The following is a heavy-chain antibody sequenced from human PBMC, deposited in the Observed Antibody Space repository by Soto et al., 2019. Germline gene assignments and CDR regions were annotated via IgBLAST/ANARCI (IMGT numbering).Heavy chain of an antibody. J-gene: IGHJ4*02. D-gene: IGHD3-3*01. CDR1: GYTLTELS. CDR3: AAILLRFVEWLLYDY. Sequence: GASVKVSCKVSGYTLTELSMHWVRQAPGKGLEWMGGFDPEDGETIYAQKFQGRVTMTEDTSTDTAYMELSSLRSEDTAVYYCAAILLRFVEWLLYDYWGQGTLVTVSS. CDR2: FDPEDGET. V-gene: IGHV1-24*01.